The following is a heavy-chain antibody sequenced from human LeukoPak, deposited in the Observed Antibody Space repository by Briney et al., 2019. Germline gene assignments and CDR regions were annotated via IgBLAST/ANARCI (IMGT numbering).Heavy chain of an antibody. D-gene: IGHD1-1*01. CDR3: ARTTSFDY. V-gene: IGHV3-48*03. J-gene: IGHJ4*02. CDR1: GFTFTSYE. CDR2: ITISGSTI. Sequence: GGSLRLSCAASGFTFTSYEMNWVRQAPRKGLEWVSYITISGSTIYYADSVKGRFTISRDNAKNSLYLQMNSLRVEDTAVYYCARTTSFDYWGQGTLVTVSS.